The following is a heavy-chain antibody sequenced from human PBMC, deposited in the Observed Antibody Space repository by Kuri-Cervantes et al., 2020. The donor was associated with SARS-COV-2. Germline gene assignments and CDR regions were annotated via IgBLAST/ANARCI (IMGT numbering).Heavy chain of an antibody. CDR3: VRLVGATNHDAFDI. J-gene: IGHJ3*02. CDR1: GFTFSSYA. D-gene: IGHD1-26*01. Sequence: GGSLRLSCAASGFTFSSYAMHWVRQAPGKGLEWVAVISYDGSNKYYADSVKGRFTISRDNSKNTLYLQMNSLRAEGMALYYCVRLVGATNHDAFDIWGQGTMVTVSS. CDR2: ISYDGSNK. V-gene: IGHV3-30-3*01.